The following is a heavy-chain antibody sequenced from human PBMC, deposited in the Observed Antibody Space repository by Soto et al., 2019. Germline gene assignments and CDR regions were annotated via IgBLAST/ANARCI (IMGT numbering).Heavy chain of an antibody. J-gene: IGHJ5*02. CDR1: GYTFTGYY. CDR2: INPNSGGT. Sequence: GAPVKVSCKASGYTFTGYYMHWVRQAPGQGLEWMGWINPNSGGTNYAQKFQGRVTMTRDTSISTAYMELSRLRSDDTAVYYCARDTRPDYYDSSRYGSWLNLWGKGLLVTVSS. V-gene: IGHV1-2*02. CDR3: ARDTRPDYYDSSRYGSWLNL. D-gene: IGHD3-22*01.